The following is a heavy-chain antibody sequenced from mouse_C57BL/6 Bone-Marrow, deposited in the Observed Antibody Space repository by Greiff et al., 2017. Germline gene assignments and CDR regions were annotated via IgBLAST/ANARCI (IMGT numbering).Heavy chain of an antibody. D-gene: IGHD1-1*01. J-gene: IGHJ4*01. CDR2: IWWDDDK. Sequence: QVTLKVSGPGILQPSQTLSLTCSFSGFSLSTFGMGVGWIRQPSGKGLEWLAHIWWDDDKYYNPALKSRLTISKDTSINQVFLKVANVDSADTATYYCARMALYYYGRSHGAMDYWGQGTSVTVSS. V-gene: IGHV8-8*01. CDR3: ARMALYYYGRSHGAMDY. CDR1: GFSLSTFGMG.